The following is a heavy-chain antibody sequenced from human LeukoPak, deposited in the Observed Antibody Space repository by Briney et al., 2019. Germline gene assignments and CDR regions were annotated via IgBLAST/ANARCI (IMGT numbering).Heavy chain of an antibody. V-gene: IGHV3-23*01. D-gene: IGHD2-21*02. J-gene: IGHJ4*02. CDR1: GFTFSSYW. Sequence: PWGSLRLSCAASGFTFSSYWMHWVRQPPGKGLEWVSGTSGSGGSTYYADSVKGRFTISRDNSKNTLYLQMNSLRAEDTAVYYCANDPYCGGDCYYDYWGQGTVVTVSS. CDR3: ANDPYCGGDCYYDY. CDR2: TSGSGGST.